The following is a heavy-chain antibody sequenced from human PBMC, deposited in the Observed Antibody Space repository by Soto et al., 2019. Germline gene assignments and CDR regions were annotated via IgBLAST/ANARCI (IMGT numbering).Heavy chain of an antibody. J-gene: IGHJ4*02. CDR2: IYYSGST. V-gene: IGHV4-39*01. CDR1: GCSISSSSYY. D-gene: IGHD6-6*01. Sequence: QLQLQESGPGLVKPSETLSLTCTVSGCSISSSSYYWGWIRQPPGKGLEWIGSIYYSGSTYYNPSLKSRVTISVDTSKNQFSLKLSSVTAADTAVYYCARLSIKAAFDYWGQGTLVTVSS. CDR3: ARLSIKAAFDY.